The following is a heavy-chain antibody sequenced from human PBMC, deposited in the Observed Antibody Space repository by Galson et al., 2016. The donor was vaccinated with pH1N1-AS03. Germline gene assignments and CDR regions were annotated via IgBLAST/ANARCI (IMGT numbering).Heavy chain of an antibody. CDR2: IWHDGSEK. J-gene: IGHJ2*01. CDR3: ARDRHYYDYIWGTYRYDWYFDL. D-gene: IGHD3-16*02. CDR1: GFTFSSHG. V-gene: IGHV3-33*01. Sequence: SLRLSCAASGFTFSSHGMHWVRQTPGKGLEWVAVIWHDGSEKYYADSVKGRFTISRDNSKNTLYLQMNSLRAEDTAVYYCARDRHYYDYIWGTYRYDWYFDLGGRGTLVTVSS.